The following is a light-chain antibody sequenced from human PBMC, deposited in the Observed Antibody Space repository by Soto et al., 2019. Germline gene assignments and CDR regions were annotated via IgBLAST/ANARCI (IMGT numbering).Light chain of an antibody. CDR3: AAWDDSLNGPV. CDR1: SSNLGSNS. Sequence: QSVLTQPPSASGTPGQRVTISCSGSSSNLGSNSVNWYQQVPGTAPKLLIYSNNQRPSGVPDRFSASKSGTSASLAISGLQSEDEADYYCAAWDDSLNGPVFGGGTKLTVL. J-gene: IGLJ3*02. CDR2: SNN. V-gene: IGLV1-44*01.